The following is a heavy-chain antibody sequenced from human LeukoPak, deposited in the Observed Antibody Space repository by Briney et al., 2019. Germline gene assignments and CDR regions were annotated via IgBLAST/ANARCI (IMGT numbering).Heavy chain of an antibody. Sequence: ASVKVSCKASGYTFTSYGISWVRQAPGQGLECMGWISAYNGNTNYAQKLQGRVTMTTDTSTSTAYMELRSLRSDDTAVYYCARDGAVAGRDYYYMHVWGKGTTVTISS. V-gene: IGHV1-18*01. CDR1: GYTFTSYG. CDR3: ARDGAVAGRDYYYMHV. D-gene: IGHD6-19*01. CDR2: ISAYNGNT. J-gene: IGHJ6*03.